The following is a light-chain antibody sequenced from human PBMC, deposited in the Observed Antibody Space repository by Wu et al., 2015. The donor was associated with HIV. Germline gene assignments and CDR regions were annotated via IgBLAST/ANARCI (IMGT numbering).Light chain of an antibody. Sequence: EIVLTQSPATLSLSPGERAILSCTASQSVSSHVAWYQQKPGQAPRLLIYDASNRATGIPARFSGSGSGTDATLTITNLEPEDFAVYYCQQRYTWPLTFGGGTKVEI. CDR1: QSVSSH. J-gene: IGKJ4*01. CDR2: DAS. CDR3: QQRYTWPLT. V-gene: IGKV3-11*01.